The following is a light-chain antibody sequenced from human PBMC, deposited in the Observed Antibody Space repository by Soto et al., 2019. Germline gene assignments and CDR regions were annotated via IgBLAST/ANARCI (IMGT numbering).Light chain of an antibody. Sequence: EIVMTQSPATLSVSPVERVTLSCRASQSVSSNLAWYQQKPGQSPRLLIYGASTRATGIPARFSGSGSGTDFTLTISRLGPEDFAVYYCQQYGSSPPITFGQGTRLEIK. CDR1: QSVSSN. CDR2: GAS. CDR3: QQYGSSPPIT. J-gene: IGKJ5*01. V-gene: IGKV3-15*01.